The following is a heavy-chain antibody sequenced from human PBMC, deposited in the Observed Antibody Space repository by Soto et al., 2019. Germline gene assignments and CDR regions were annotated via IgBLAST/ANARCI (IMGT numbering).Heavy chain of an antibody. Sequence: GASVKVSCKASGYTFTSYGISWARQAPGQGLEWMGWISAYNGNTNYAQKLQGRVTMTTDTSTSTAYMELRSLRSEDTAVYYCAMFKKRGYSGYDSAQIYYYYGMDVWGQGTTVTVSS. CDR3: AMFKKRGYSGYDSAQIYYYYGMDV. V-gene: IGHV1-18*01. CDR1: GYTFTSYG. D-gene: IGHD5-12*01. J-gene: IGHJ6*02. CDR2: ISAYNGNT.